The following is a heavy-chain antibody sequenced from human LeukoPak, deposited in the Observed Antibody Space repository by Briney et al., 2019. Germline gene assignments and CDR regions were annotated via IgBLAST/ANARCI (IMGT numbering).Heavy chain of an antibody. CDR2: ITDSGDKT. Sequence: GGSLRLSCAASGFTFRSYVLTWVRQAPGKGLEWDSSITDSGDKTFYADSVKGRFTISRDNSKNTLSLQMNSLRAEDTAIYFCAKRAVVDRYYFDYWGQGTLVTVSS. J-gene: IGHJ4*02. CDR3: AKRAVVDRYYFDY. V-gene: IGHV3-23*01. D-gene: IGHD3-22*01. CDR1: GFTFRSYV.